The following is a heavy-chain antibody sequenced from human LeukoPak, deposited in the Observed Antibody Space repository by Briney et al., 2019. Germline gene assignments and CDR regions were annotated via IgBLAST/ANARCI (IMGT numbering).Heavy chain of an antibody. J-gene: IGHJ4*02. Sequence: KPSETLSLTCTVSGGSISSSSYYWGWIRQPPGKGLEWIGSIYYSGSTYYNPSLKSRVTISVDTSKNQFSLKLSSVTAAGTAVYYCARLSQWLLLGDYWGQGTLVTVSS. CDR3: ARLSQWLLLGDY. V-gene: IGHV4-39*01. D-gene: IGHD3-22*01. CDR2: IYYSGST. CDR1: GGSISSSSYY.